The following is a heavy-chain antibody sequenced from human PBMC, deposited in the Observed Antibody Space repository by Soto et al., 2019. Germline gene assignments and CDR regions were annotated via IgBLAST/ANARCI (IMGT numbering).Heavy chain of an antibody. D-gene: IGHD3-22*01. CDR2: IYYRRST. CDR3: ARDYDSSGDY. CDR1: GGSISSYY. V-gene: IGHV4-59*08. J-gene: IGHJ4*02. Sequence: ASETLSLTCTVSGGSISSYYWSWIRQPPGKGLEWIGYIYYRRSTNYNPSLKSRINISVDTSKNQFSLKLSSVTAADTAVYYCARDYDSSGDYWGQGTLVTVS.